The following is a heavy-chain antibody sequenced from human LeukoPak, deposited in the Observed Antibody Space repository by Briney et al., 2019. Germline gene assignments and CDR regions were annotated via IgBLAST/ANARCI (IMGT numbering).Heavy chain of an antibody. J-gene: IGHJ4*02. CDR3: TTGPPPILASGGSLLDY. Sequence: GGALRLSCAASGFTFSNAWMSWVRQAPGKGLEWVGRIKSKTDGGTTDYAAPVKGRFTISRDDSKNTLYLQMNSLKTEDTAVYYCTTGPPPILASGGSLLDYWGQGTLVTVSS. CDR1: GFTFSNAW. D-gene: IGHD2-15*01. CDR2: IKSKTDGGTT. V-gene: IGHV3-15*01.